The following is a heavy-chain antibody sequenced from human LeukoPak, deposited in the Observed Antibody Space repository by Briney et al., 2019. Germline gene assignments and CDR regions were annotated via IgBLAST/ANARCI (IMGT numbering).Heavy chain of an antibody. CDR2: IWYDGSNK. Sequence: PGRSLRLSCAASGFTFSSYGMHWVRQAPGKGLEWVAVIWYDGSNKYYADSVKGRFTISRDNSKNTLYLQMNSLRAEDTAVYYCARDSSYSSSWMLGPPNDYWGQGTLVTVSS. D-gene: IGHD6-13*01. CDR1: GFTFSSYG. CDR3: ARDSSYSSSWMLGPPNDY. V-gene: IGHV3-33*08. J-gene: IGHJ4*02.